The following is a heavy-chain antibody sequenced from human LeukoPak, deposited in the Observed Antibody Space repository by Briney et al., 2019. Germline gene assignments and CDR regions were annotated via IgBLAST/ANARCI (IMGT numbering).Heavy chain of an antibody. V-gene: IGHV3-7*04. D-gene: IGHD6-19*01. CDR3: ARWLESSGWSLDY. CDR2: INQDGSGK. CDR1: GFTFSSYW. J-gene: IGHJ4*02. Sequence: PGRSLRLSCAASGFTFSSYWMSWVRQAPGKGLEWAANINQDGSGKYYVDSVKGRFTISRDNAKNSLYLQMNSLRADDTAAYYCARWLESSGWSLDYWGQGTLVTVSS.